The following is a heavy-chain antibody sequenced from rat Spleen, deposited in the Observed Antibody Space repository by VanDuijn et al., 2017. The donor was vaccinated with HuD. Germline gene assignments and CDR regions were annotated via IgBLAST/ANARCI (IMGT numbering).Heavy chain of an antibody. D-gene: IGHD1-9*01. CDR1: GFSLTSNG. CDR2: ISSGGST. J-gene: IGHJ3*01. Sequence: QVQLKESGPGLVQPSQTLSLTCTVSGFSLTSNGVSWVRQPPGKGLEWIAAISSGGSTYYNSALKSRLSISRDTSKSQFFLKMNMLQTEDTAIYFCTSSMGITGLFAYWGQGTLVTVSS. V-gene: IGHV2S12*01. CDR3: TSSMGITGLFAY.